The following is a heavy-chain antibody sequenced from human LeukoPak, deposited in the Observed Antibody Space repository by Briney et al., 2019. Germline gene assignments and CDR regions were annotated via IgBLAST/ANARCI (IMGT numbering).Heavy chain of an antibody. CDR3: IKHYFDY. J-gene: IGHJ4*02. Sequence: GGSLRLSCTTSGFIFSEYAMSWFRQAPGGGLEWVGFIRSKEFGGTPEYSASVKGRFTISRDDFKSIAYLQMNNLKVEDTAVYHCIKHYFDYWGQGNLVTVSS. D-gene: IGHD3-10*01. CDR2: IRSKEFGGTP. V-gene: IGHV3-49*03. CDR1: GFIFSEYA.